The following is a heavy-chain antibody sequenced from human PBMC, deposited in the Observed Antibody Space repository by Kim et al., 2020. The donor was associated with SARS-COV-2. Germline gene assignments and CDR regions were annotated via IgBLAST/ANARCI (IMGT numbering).Heavy chain of an antibody. Sequence: GGSLRLSCAASGFTFNTYGMHWLRQAPGKGPEWVAAIWYDGTNIYYRDSVKGRFTISRDNSKNTPYLQMNSLRAEDTAVYYCAKDPGYNAYEIYFDHWGQGTLVAVSS. D-gene: IGHD5-12*01. CDR3: AKDPGYNAYEIYFDH. V-gene: IGHV3-33*06. CDR2: IWYDGTNI. J-gene: IGHJ4*02. CDR1: GFTFNTYG.